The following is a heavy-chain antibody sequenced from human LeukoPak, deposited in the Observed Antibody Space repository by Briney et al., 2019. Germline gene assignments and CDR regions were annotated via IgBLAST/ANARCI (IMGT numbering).Heavy chain of an antibody. CDR2: INHSRST. CDR1: GGSFSGYH. D-gene: IGHD6-19*01. V-gene: IGHV4-34*01. J-gene: IGHJ4*02. CDR3: ASFQIAVAAFDY. Sequence: SETLSLTCAVYGGSFSGYHWSWIRQPPGKGLEWIGEINHSRSTNYNPSLKSRVTISVDTSKNQFSLKLSSVTAADTAVYYCASFQIAVAAFDYWGQGTLVTVSS.